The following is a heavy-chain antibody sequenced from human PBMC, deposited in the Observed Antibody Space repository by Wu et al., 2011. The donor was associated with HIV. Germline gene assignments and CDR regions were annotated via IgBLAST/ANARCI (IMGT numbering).Heavy chain of an antibody. D-gene: IGHD6-19*01. CDR2: ISPYDGDR. Sequence: QVQLVQSGAEVKKPGASVKVSCKASGYTFTDYYIHWVRQAPGQGLEWMGWISPYDGDRKSPQKFQGRVTMTTDTSTSTAYMELRSLRSDDTAVYYCARDDSSGWPEGFDYWGQGTLVTVSS. CDR1: GYTFTDYY. V-gene: IGHV1-18*04. J-gene: IGHJ4*02. CDR3: ARDDSSGWPEGFDY.